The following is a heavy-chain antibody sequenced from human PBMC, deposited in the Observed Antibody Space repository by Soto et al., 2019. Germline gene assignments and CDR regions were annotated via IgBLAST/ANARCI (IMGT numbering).Heavy chain of an antibody. Sequence: SETLSLTCTVSGGSISSYYWSWIRQPPGKGLEWIGYIYYSGSTNYNPSLKSRVTISVDTSKNQFSLNLSFVTAADTAVYYCATMGTPATGLYYFDYWGQGTRVTVSS. D-gene: IGHD1-7*01. CDR1: GGSISSYY. CDR3: ATMGTPATGLYYFDY. J-gene: IGHJ4*02. CDR2: IYYSGST. V-gene: IGHV4-59*08.